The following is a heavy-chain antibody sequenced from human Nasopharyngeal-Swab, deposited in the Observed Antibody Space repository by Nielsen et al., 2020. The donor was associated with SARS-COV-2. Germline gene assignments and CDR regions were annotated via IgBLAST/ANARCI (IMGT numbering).Heavy chain of an antibody. J-gene: IGHJ6*02. V-gene: IGHV3-30*03. CDR3: ARDRGALNV. D-gene: IGHD3-10*01. CDR1: GCTFSSLG. CDR2: IAHDASNE. Sequence: SLKISCAGSGCTFSSLGMHWVRQAPGKGLEGGAVIAHDASNEYYGDSVKGRFSIYRDSSKNTLYLQVDSLRGEDTAVYYCARDRGALNVWGQGTTVTVSS.